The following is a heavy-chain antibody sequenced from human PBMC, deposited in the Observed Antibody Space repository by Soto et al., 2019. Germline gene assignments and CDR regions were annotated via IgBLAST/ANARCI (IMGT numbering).Heavy chain of an antibody. CDR1: GFTFSSYA. D-gene: IGHD2-8*01. J-gene: IGHJ6*02. Sequence: QVQLVESGGGVVQPGRSLRLSCAASGFTFSSYAMHWVRQAPGKGLEWVAVISYDGSNKYYADSVKGRFTISRDNSKNTLYLQMNSLRAEDTAVYYCEREGEWNYGMDVWGQGTTVTVSS. V-gene: IGHV3-30-3*01. CDR3: EREGEWNYGMDV. CDR2: ISYDGSNK.